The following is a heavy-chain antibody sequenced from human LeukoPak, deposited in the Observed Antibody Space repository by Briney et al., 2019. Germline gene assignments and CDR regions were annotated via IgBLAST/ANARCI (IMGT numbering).Heavy chain of an antibody. Sequence: GGSLRLSCAASGSTFTSYAISWVRQAPGKGLEWVSAISGSGGSTHYADSVKGRFTISSDHSKNPLYLQMNSLRAEDTAVYYCAKGLTASDSSWYPHYFDYWGQGTLVTVSS. D-gene: IGHD6-13*01. CDR1: GSTFTSYA. J-gene: IGHJ4*02. CDR2: ISGSGGST. CDR3: AKGLTASDSSWYPHYFDY. V-gene: IGHV3-23*01.